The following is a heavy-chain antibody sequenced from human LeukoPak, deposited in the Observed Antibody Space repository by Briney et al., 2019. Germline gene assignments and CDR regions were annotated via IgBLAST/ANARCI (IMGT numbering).Heavy chain of an antibody. Sequence: PGGSLRLSCAASGFTFSSYDMHWVRQATGKGLEWVSAIGTAGDTYYPGSVKGRFTISRDNSKNTLYLQMNSLRAEDTAVYYCARDRPVGAASYWYFDLWGRGTLVTVSS. CDR1: GFTFSSYD. CDR2: IGTAGDT. V-gene: IGHV3-13*01. CDR3: ARDRPVGAASYWYFDL. J-gene: IGHJ2*01. D-gene: IGHD1-26*01.